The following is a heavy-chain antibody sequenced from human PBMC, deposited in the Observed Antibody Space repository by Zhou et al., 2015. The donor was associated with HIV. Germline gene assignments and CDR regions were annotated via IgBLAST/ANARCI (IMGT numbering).Heavy chain of an antibody. Sequence: QVQLVQSGAEVKKPGSSVKVSCKASGGTFSSYAISWVRQAPGQGLEWMGGIIPIFGTANYAQKFQGRVTITADESTSTAYMELSSLRSEDTAVYYCASGQLLRRKVTYYYYMDVWGKGTTVTVSS. D-gene: IGHD2-2*01. V-gene: IGHV1-69*01. J-gene: IGHJ6*03. CDR3: ASGQLLRRKVTYYYYMDV. CDR2: IIPIFGTA. CDR1: GGTFSSYA.